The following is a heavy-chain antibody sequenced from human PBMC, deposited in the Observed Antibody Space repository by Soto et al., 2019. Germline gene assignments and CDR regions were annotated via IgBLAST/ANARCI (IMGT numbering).Heavy chain of an antibody. CDR2: IKQDGGAK. V-gene: IGHV3-7*05. J-gene: IGHJ4*02. D-gene: IGHD4-17*01. CDR1: GFTFSSYW. CDR3: AKAIYGGNSDFGY. Sequence: EVHLVESGGGLVQPGGSLRLSCAASGFTFSSYWMTWVRQAPGKGLEWVANIKQDGGAKYYVDSVKGRFTISRDNAKNSLYLQMNSLRAEDTVVYYCAKAIYGGNSDFGYWGQGTLVTVSS.